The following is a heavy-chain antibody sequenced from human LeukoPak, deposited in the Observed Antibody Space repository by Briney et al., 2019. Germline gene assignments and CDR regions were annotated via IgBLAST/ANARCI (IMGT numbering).Heavy chain of an antibody. J-gene: IGHJ5*02. Sequence: PSETLSLTCTVSGGSISSYYWNWIRQPPGKGLEWIGYIYYSGRTNYNPSLKSRVTISVDTSKNQFSLNLTSVTAADTAVYYCATVRYDSSRFDPWGQGTLVTVSS. CDR2: IYYSGRT. CDR3: ATVRYDSSRFDP. CDR1: GGSISSYY. V-gene: IGHV4-59*01. D-gene: IGHD3-22*01.